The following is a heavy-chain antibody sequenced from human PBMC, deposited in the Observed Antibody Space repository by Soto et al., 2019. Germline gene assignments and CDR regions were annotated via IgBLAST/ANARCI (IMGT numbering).Heavy chain of an antibody. Sequence: SETLSLTCIVSGESISSSSYYWGWIRQPPGQGLEWIGSIYYSGRTYYNPSFKSRVTISIDTSKNQFSLKLSSVTATDTAVYYCAGQRTTVVTQAYFDHWGQGALVTVSS. V-gene: IGHV4-39*01. CDR3: AGQRTTVVTQAYFDH. CDR2: IYYSGRT. D-gene: IGHD2-21*02. J-gene: IGHJ4*02. CDR1: GESISSSSYY.